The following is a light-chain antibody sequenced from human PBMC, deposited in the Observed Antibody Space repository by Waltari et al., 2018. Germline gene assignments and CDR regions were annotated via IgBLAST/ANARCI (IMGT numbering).Light chain of an antibody. V-gene: IGLV1-40*01. Sequence: QSVLTQPPSVSGAPGQRVSLSCTGSNSNLGAGYEVHWYQHLPGTAPRLLIYGNSNRPSGVPDRFSGSKSGTSGSLAITGLQAEDEADYYCHQYFSPHWTFGQGT. J-gene: IGLJ3*02. CDR3: HQYFSPHWT. CDR1: NSNLGAGYE. CDR2: GNS.